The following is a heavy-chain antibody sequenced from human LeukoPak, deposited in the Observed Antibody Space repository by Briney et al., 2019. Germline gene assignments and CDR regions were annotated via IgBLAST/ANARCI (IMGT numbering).Heavy chain of an antibody. D-gene: IGHD3/OR15-3a*01. CDR3: ARDWTYGSYYYYYMDV. J-gene: IGHJ6*03. Sequence: GGSLRLSCAASRFTFSRSSMNWVRQAPGKGLEWVSSISSSSSYIYYADSVKGRFSISRDNAKNSLYLQMNSLRAEDTAVYYCARDWTYGSYYYYYMDVWGKGTTVTVSS. CDR1: RFTFSRSS. CDR2: ISSSSSYI. V-gene: IGHV3-21*01.